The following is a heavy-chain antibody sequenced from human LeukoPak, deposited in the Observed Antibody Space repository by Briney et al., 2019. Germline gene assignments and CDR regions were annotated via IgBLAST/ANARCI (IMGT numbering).Heavy chain of an antibody. V-gene: IGHV3-21*01. Sequence: GGSLSLSCAASGSTFSSHSMNWVRQAPGKGLEWVPSFSSSSSYIYYAVSVKGRFTISRDNAKNSLYLQMNSLRAEDTAVYYCAREPCGGDCSPYFDYWGQGTLVTVSS. CDR3: AREPCGGDCSPYFDY. D-gene: IGHD2-21*02. CDR1: GSTFSSHS. CDR2: FSSSSSYI. J-gene: IGHJ4*02.